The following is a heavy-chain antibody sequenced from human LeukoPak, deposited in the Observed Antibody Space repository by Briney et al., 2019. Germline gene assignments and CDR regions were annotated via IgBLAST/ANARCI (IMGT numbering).Heavy chain of an antibody. V-gene: IGHV3-53*01. D-gene: IGHD1-26*01. CDR1: GFTVSSNY. Sequence: GGSLRLSCAASGFTVSSNYMSRVRQAPGKGLEWVSVIYSGGSTYYADSVKGRFTISRDNSKNTLYLQMNSLRAEDTAVYYCARVVGATGGIDYWGQGTLVTVSS. CDR3: ARVVGATGGIDY. CDR2: IYSGGST. J-gene: IGHJ4*02.